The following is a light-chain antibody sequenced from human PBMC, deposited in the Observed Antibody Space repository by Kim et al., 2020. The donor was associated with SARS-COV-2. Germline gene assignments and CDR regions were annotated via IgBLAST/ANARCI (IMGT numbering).Light chain of an antibody. Sequence: SSELTQDPAVSVALGQTVRITCQGDSLRSYYASWYQQKPGQAPVLVIYGKNNRPSGIPDRFSGSSSGNTASLTITGAPAEDEADSYCHSRDSSGNLNWVF. CDR3: HSRDSSGNLNWV. J-gene: IGLJ3*02. CDR2: GKN. V-gene: IGLV3-19*01. CDR1: SLRSYY.